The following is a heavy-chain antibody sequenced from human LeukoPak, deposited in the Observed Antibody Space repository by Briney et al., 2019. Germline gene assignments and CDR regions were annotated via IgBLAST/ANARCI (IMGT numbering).Heavy chain of an antibody. V-gene: IGHV3-11*01. Sequence: PGGSLRLSCAASGFTFSDYYMSWIRQAPGKGLEWVSYISSSGSTTYYADSVKGRFTISRDNSKNTLYLQMNSLRAEDTAVYYCAKDSSREQWLTTYYFDYWGQGTLVTVSS. CDR2: ISSSGSTT. CDR1: GFTFSDYY. J-gene: IGHJ4*02. D-gene: IGHD6-19*01. CDR3: AKDSSREQWLTTYYFDY.